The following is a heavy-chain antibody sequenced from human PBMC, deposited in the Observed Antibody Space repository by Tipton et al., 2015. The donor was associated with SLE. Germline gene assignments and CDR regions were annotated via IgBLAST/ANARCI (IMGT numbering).Heavy chain of an antibody. J-gene: IGHJ6*03. CDR1: GGSISSHY. D-gene: IGHD3-16*01. CDR2: IYYSGST. Sequence: TLSLTCAVSGGSISSHYWSWIRQPPGKGLEWIGYIYYSGSTNYNPSLKSRVTISVDTSKNQFSLKLSSVTAADTAVYYCARVGVTPYYYYMDVWGKGTTVTVSS. V-gene: IGHV4-59*11. CDR3: ARVGVTPYYYYMDV.